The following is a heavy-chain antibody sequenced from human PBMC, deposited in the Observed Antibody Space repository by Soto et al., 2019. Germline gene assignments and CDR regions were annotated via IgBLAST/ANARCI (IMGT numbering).Heavy chain of an antibody. D-gene: IGHD3-10*01. Sequence: QVQLVESGGGVVQPGRSLRLSCAASGFTFSSYGMHWVRQAPGKGLEWVAVISYDGSNKYYADSVKGRFTISRDNSKNTLYLQMNSLRAEDTAVYYCAKGPPQLLWFGESTNRGVDYFDYWGQGTLVTVSS. CDR1: GFTFSSYG. CDR3: AKGPPQLLWFGESTNRGVDYFDY. V-gene: IGHV3-30*18. J-gene: IGHJ4*02. CDR2: ISYDGSNK.